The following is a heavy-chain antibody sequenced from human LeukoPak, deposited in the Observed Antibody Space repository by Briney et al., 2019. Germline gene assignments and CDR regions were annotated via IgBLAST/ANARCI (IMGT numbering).Heavy chain of an antibody. CDR3: ARDRPAYSSSSNWFDP. CDR2: ISGSGGST. CDR1: GFTFSSYA. V-gene: IGHV3-23*01. D-gene: IGHD6-13*01. J-gene: IGHJ5*02. Sequence: PGGSLRLSCAASGFTFSSYAMSWVRQAPGKGLEWVSAISGSGGSTYYADSVKGRFTISRDNSKNMLYLQMNSLRAEDTAVYYCARDRPAYSSSSNWFDPWGQGTLVTVSS.